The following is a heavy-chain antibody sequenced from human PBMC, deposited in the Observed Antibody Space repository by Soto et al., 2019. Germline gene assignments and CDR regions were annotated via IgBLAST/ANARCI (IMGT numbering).Heavy chain of an antibody. Sequence: QVPLVESGGGVVQPGRSLRLSCAASGVTLSNFGMHWVRQAPGKGLEWVAVISRDGSTMFYADSVKGRFTISRDTSRNTRYLQMNSLRAEDTAVYHCVGEVASGYWGQGTLVTVSS. V-gene: IGHV3-30*03. CDR1: GVTLSNFG. CDR3: VGEVASGY. D-gene: IGHD2-21*01. CDR2: ISRDGSTM. J-gene: IGHJ4*02.